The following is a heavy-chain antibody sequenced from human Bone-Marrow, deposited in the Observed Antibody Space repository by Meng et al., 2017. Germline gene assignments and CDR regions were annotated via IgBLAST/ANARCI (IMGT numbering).Heavy chain of an antibody. Sequence: QVQLGQAWCEVKTPGASVNVSCKASGYTFTGYYMHWVRQAPGQGLEWMGRINPNSGGTNYAQKFQGRVTMTRDTSISTAYMELSRLRSDDTAVYYCARVPGYSSGWYYFDYWGQGTLVTVSS. V-gene: IGHV1-2*06. CDR3: ARVPGYSSGWYYFDY. CDR2: INPNSGGT. J-gene: IGHJ4*02. D-gene: IGHD6-19*01. CDR1: GYTFTGYY.